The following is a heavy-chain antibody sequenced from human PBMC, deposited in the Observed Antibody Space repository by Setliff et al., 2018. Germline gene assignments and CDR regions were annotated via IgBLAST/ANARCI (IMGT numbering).Heavy chain of an antibody. D-gene: IGHD3-3*01. CDR1: EFTLSTYW. CDR2: INSDGSTT. V-gene: IGHV3-74*01. J-gene: IGHJ4*02. CDR3: ARAQNIFGGNFDS. Sequence: PGGSLRLSCAASEFTLSTYWIHWVRQAPRKGLVWVSRINSDGSTTTYADSVKGRFTISRDNSQNTVYLQMNALSGDDTAVYFCARAQNIFGGNFDSWGQGTLVTVSS.